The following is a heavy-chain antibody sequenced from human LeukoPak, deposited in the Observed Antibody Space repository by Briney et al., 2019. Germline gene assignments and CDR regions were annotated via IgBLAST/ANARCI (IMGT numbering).Heavy chain of an antibody. V-gene: IGHV3-21*04. Sequence: PGGSLRLSCAASGFTFSNYNMNWVRQAPGKGLEWVSCISTRSTYIYYADSVKGRFTISRDNSKNTLYLQMNSLRAEDTAVYYCARVTYYYDSSGPPDWFDPWGQGTLVTVSS. CDR3: ARVTYYYDSSGPPDWFDP. CDR2: ISTRSTYI. J-gene: IGHJ5*02. CDR1: GFTFSNYN. D-gene: IGHD3-22*01.